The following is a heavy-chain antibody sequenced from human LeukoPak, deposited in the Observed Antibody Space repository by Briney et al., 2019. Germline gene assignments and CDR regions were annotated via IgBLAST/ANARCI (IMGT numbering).Heavy chain of an antibody. D-gene: IGHD5-24*01. CDR2: IIPIFGTA. Sequence: ASVKVSCKASGGTFSSYAISWVRQAPGQGLEWMGGIIPIFGTANYAQKFQGRVTITTDESTSTAYMELSSLRSEDTAGYYCASVLPLERRNWYFDLWGRGTLVTVSS. J-gene: IGHJ2*01. V-gene: IGHV1-69*05. CDR1: GGTFSSYA. CDR3: ASVLPLERRNWYFDL.